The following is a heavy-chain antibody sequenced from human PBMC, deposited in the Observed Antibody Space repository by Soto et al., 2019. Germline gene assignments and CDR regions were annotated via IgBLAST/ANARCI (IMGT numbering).Heavy chain of an antibody. J-gene: IGHJ4*02. V-gene: IGHV4-4*02. Sequence: QVQLQESGPGLVKPSGTLSLTCTVSGASISSTSSGDWWSWVRQPPGKGLEWIGEIHHSGNSNYNPSRKSRVTMSVGKCQNQFSLRWSSVTAADTAVCYCAKMVGTTLVDYWGQGTLVTVSS. CDR3: AKMVGTTLVDY. CDR2: IHHSGNS. D-gene: IGHD1-26*01. CDR1: GASISSTSSGDW.